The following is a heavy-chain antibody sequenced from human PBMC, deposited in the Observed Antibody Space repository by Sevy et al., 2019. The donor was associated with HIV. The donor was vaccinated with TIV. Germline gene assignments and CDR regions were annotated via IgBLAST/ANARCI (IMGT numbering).Heavy chain of an antibody. CDR2: ISNSDSGGNT. J-gene: IGHJ2*01. CDR1: GFTFSTYA. CDR3: AKDGAPYCTGGICFPYWYFDL. D-gene: IGHD2-8*02. V-gene: IGHV3-23*01. Sequence: GVSLRLSCAASGFTFSTYAMGWVRQAPGKGLEWVSVISNSDSGGNTYYAGSVEGRFTISRDNSKNTLYLQMNSLRAEDTAVYFCAKDGAPYCTGGICFPYWYFDLWGRGTLVTVSS.